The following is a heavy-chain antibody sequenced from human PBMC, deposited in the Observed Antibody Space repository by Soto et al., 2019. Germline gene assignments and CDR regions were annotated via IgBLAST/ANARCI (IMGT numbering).Heavy chain of an antibody. J-gene: IGHJ4*02. CDR2: IDPRSGGT. CDR1: GYPFTTYY. Sequence: GASVKVSCKVSGYPFTTYYIHWVRQAPGQGLEWMGWIDPRSGGTVCEQKFQGRVTMTRDTSISTVYMDLSGLTSDDTALYYCATDDYGIFPYWGQGSLVTVSS. CDR3: ATDDYGIFPY. V-gene: IGHV1-2*02. D-gene: IGHD3-10*01.